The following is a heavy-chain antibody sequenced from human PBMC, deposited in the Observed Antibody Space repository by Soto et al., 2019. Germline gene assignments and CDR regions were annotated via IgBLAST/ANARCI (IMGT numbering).Heavy chain of an antibody. V-gene: IGHV4-39*01. CDR2: IYYSGST. CDR1: GGSIRSSSYY. J-gene: IGHJ4*02. D-gene: IGHD3-10*01. CDR3: ARRGSGSYHDY. Sequence: QLQLQESGPGLVKPSETLSLTCTVSGGSIRSSSYYWGWIRQPPGKGLEWIGSIYYSGSTYYNPSLKIRVTISVDTSKNQFSMKLSSVTAADTAVYYCARRGSGSYHDYWGQGTLVTVSS.